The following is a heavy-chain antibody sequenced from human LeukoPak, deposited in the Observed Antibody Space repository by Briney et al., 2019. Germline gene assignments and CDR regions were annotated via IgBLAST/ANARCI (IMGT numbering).Heavy chain of an antibody. Sequence: PSETLSLTCTVSGGSISSSSYYWGWIRQPPGKGLEWIGSIYYSGSTYYNPSLKSRVTISVDTSKNQFSLKLSSVTAADTAVYYCARHRITMVRGVLPWFDYWGQGTLVTVSS. CDR1: GGSISSSSYY. V-gene: IGHV4-39*01. D-gene: IGHD3-10*01. CDR3: ARHRITMVRGVLPWFDY. CDR2: IYYSGST. J-gene: IGHJ4*02.